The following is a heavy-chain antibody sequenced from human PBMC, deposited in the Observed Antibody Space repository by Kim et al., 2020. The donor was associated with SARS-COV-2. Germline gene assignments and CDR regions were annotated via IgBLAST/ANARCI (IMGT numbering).Heavy chain of an antibody. V-gene: IGHV4-31*02. CDR3: ARATTTIFGVVSEFDH. Sequence: PSLTSRLTISVDTSKNQFSLKLSSVTAADTAVYYCARATTTIFGVVSEFDHWGQGTLVTVSS. J-gene: IGHJ4*02. D-gene: IGHD3-3*01.